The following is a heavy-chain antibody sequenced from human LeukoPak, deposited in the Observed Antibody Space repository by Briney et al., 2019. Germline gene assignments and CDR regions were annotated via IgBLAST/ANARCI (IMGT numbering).Heavy chain of an antibody. D-gene: IGHD1-26*01. CDR3: TKGKVNQVGGLDC. Sequence: GGSWRLSCEGSGFSFSSYYMSWVRQAPGKGLEWVSSITENGGGTYYADSVKGRFIISRDNSKNTLYLQMNSLRVDDTAIYYCTKGKVNQVGGLDCWGQGTLVTVSS. V-gene: IGHV3-23*01. CDR2: ITENGGGT. J-gene: IGHJ4*02. CDR1: GFSFSSYY.